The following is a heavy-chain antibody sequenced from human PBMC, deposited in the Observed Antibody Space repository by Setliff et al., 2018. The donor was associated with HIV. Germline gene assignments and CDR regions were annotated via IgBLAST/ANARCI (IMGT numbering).Heavy chain of an antibody. V-gene: IGHV4-34*01. Sequence: PSETLSLTCAVYVGSFSGHYWIWIRQPPGKGLEWTGETNPSGSTKYNPSLKSRVTISVDRSKNQFSLKLTSVTAADTAVYYCARGQDLGATWTGYYYYYMDVWGKGTTVTVSS. CDR1: VGSFSGHY. CDR2: TNPSGST. D-gene: IGHD1-26*01. CDR3: ARGQDLGATWTGYYYYYMDV. J-gene: IGHJ6*03.